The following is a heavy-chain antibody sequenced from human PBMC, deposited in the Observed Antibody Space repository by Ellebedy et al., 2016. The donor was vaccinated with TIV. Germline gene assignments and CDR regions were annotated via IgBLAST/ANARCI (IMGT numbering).Heavy chain of an antibody. Sequence: GESLKISXAASGFTFSSYAMHWVRQAPGKGLEWVAVISYDGSNKYYADSVKGRFTISRDNSKNTLYLQMNSLRAEDTAVYYCAKDRGSYEVDLWGRGTLVTVSS. D-gene: IGHD5-18*01. J-gene: IGHJ2*01. CDR2: ISYDGSNK. CDR1: GFTFSSYA. V-gene: IGHV3-30*04. CDR3: AKDRGSYEVDL.